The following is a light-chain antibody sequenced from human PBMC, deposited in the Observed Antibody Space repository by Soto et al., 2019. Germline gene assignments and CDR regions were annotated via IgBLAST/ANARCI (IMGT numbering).Light chain of an antibody. Sequence: EIVMTQSPATLSVSPGERATLSCRASQSVSSRLAWYQQKPGQAPRLLIYGASTRATGIPARFSGSGSGTEFTLTISSLQSEDIAVYYCQQYNELRTFGQGTKVEI. CDR1: QSVSSR. CDR3: QQYNELRT. J-gene: IGKJ2*01. CDR2: GAS. V-gene: IGKV3-15*01.